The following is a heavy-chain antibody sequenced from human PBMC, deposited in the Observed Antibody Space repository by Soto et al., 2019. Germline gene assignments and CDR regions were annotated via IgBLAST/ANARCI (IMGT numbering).Heavy chain of an antibody. D-gene: IGHD6-19*01. J-gene: IGHJ2*01. CDR1: GFTFSSYG. CDR2: IWYDGSNK. CDR3: AKEGSSGWYWDWYFDL. V-gene: IGHV3-33*06. Sequence: ESGGGVVQPGRSLRLSCAASGFTFSSYGMHWVRQAPGKGLEWVAVIWYDGSNKYYADSVKGRFTISRDNSKNTLYLQMNSLRAEDTAVYYCAKEGSSGWYWDWYFDLWGRGTLVTVSS.